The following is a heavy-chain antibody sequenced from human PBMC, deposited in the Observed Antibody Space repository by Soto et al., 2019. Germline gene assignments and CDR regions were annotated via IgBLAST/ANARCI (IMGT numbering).Heavy chain of an antibody. CDR2: IIPILGIA. V-gene: IGHV1-69*04. CDR1: GGTFSSYS. CDR3: ARELTTVTTFWFDP. Sequence: SVKVSCTASGGTFSSYSISWVRQAPGQGLEWMGRIIPILGIANYAQKFQGRVTITADKSTSTAYMELSSLRSEDTAVYYCARELTTVTTFWFDPWGQGTLVTVSS. D-gene: IGHD4-17*01. J-gene: IGHJ5*02.